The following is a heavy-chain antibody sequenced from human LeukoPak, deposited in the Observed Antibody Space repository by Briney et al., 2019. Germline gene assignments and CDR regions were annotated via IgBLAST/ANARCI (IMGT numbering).Heavy chain of an antibody. Sequence: GGSLRLSCAASGFTFSSYGMHWVRQAPGKGLEWVAVISYDGSNKYYADSVKGRFTISRDNSKNTLYLQMNSLRAEDTAVYYCAKGAAAADLSDYWGQGTLVTVSS. CDR2: ISYDGSNK. D-gene: IGHD6-13*01. CDR1: GFTFSSYG. V-gene: IGHV3-30*18. CDR3: AKGAAAADLSDY. J-gene: IGHJ4*02.